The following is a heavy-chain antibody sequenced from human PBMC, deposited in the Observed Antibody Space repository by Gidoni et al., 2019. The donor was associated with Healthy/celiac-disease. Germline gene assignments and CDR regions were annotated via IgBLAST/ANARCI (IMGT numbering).Heavy chain of an antibody. CDR2: ISSSSSYT. Sequence: QVQLVESGGGLVKPGGSLRLSCAASGFTFSDYYMSWIRQAPGKGLEWVSYISSSSSYTNYADSVKGRFTISRDNAKNSLYLQMNSLRAEDTAVYYCARDNYYDSSGYLDPWGQGTLVTVSS. D-gene: IGHD3-22*01. CDR1: GFTFSDYY. J-gene: IGHJ5*02. CDR3: ARDNYYDSSGYLDP. V-gene: IGHV3-11*06.